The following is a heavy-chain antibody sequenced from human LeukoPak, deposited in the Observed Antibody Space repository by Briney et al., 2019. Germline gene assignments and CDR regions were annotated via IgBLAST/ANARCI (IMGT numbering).Heavy chain of an antibody. V-gene: IGHV3-48*03. CDR2: ISTSGSTI. CDR3: ARLQWLAFDY. Sequence: GGSLRLSCAASGFTFSSYEMNWVRQAPGKGLEWVSCISTSGSTIYYADSVKGRFTISRDNAKNPLYLQMNSLRAEDTAAYYCARLQWLAFDYWGQGTLVTVSS. J-gene: IGHJ4*02. CDR1: GFTFSSYE. D-gene: IGHD6-19*01.